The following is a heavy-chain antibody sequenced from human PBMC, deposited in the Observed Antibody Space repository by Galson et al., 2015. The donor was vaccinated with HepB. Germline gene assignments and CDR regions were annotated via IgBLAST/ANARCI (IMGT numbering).Heavy chain of an antibody. D-gene: IGHD5-24*01. Sequence: TLSLTCAVSGGSISNRNWWNWVRQSPGKGLEWIGEIFHSGITNYNPSLKSRVTMSVDTSKNQISLKLSSVTAADTAIYYCARDWIRDGASYYFDYWGQGTLVTGSS. V-gene: IGHV4-4*02. J-gene: IGHJ4*02. CDR1: GGSISNRNW. CDR3: ARDWIRDGASYYFDY. CDR2: IFHSGIT.